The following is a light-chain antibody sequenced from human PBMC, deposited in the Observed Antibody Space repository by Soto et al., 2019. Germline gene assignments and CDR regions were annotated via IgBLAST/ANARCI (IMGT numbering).Light chain of an antibody. CDR3: QQYGSSPLT. V-gene: IGKV3-20*01. CDR2: GAS. J-gene: IGKJ4*01. Sequence: EIVMTQSPATLSVSPGERATLSCRASQSVDNDLAWYQQKPGQAPRLLIYGASSRATGIPDRFSGSGSGTDFTLTISRLEPEDFAVYYCQQYGSSPLTFGGGTKVDIK. CDR1: QSVDND.